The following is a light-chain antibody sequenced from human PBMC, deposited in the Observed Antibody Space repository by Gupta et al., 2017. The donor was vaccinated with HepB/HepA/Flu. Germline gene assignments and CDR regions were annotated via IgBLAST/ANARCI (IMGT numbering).Light chain of an antibody. Sequence: VMTQTPISLPVTLGQPASISCRSSQSLVQRNGNTYLSWLHQRPGQPPRLLIYRVSNRFSGVPDRFSGSGAGTDFTLKISRVEAEDVGVYYCMQGTHSPWTFGQGTKVDIK. CDR1: QSLVQRNGNTY. J-gene: IGKJ1*01. CDR2: RVS. CDR3: MQGTHSPWT. V-gene: IGKV2-24*01.